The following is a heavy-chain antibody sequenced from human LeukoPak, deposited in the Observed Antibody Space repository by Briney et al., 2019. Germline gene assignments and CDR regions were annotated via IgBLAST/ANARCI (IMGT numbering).Heavy chain of an antibody. D-gene: IGHD2-2*01. CDR2: MNPNSGNK. V-gene: IGHV1-8*01. Sequence: ASVKVSCKASGYTFIRYDINWVRQATGQGREWMGWMNPNSGNKGYAQKFQGRVTMTRNTSISTAYMELRSLRSEDTAVYYCARGIVVPAAMQSWFDPGGQGTLVTVSS. CDR1: GYTFIRYD. CDR3: ARGIVVPAAMQSWFDP. J-gene: IGHJ5*02.